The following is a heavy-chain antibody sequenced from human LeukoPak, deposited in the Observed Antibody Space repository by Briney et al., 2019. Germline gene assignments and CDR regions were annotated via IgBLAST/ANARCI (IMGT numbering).Heavy chain of an antibody. CDR1: GGSFSGYY. D-gene: IGHD2-21*02. J-gene: IGHJ4*02. CDR3: TRLQVTATQGIY. CDR2: INHSGST. Sequence: SETLSLTCAVYGGSFSGYYWSWIRQPPGKGLEWIGEINHSGSTNYNPSLKSRVTISVDTSKNQFSLKLSSVTAADTAVYYCTRLQVTATQGIYWGQGTLVTVSS. V-gene: IGHV4-34*01.